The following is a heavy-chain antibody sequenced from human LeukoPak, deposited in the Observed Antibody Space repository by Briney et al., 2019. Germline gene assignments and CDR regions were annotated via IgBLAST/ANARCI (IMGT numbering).Heavy chain of an antibody. CDR1: GFSLSNARVG. CDR2: IFSNDEK. J-gene: IGHJ4*02. D-gene: IGHD3-16*01. CDR3: ARITLGGYFDY. Sequence: SGPTLVKPTEPLTLTCTVSGFSLSNARVGVSWIRQPPGKALEWLAYIFSNDEKSYSTSLRSRLTISKDTSKSQVVLTMTNMDPVDTATYYCARITLGGYFDYWGQGTLVTVSS. V-gene: IGHV2-26*01.